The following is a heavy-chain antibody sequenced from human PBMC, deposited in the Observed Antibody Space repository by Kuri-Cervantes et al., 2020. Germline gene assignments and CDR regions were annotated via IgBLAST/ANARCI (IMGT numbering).Heavy chain of an antibody. Sequence: ASVKVSCKASGYTFTGYYMHWVRQAPGQWLEWMGWINPNSGGTNYAQKFQGWVTMTRDTSISTAYMELSRLRSDDTAVYYCARGGLEWLDLFGWFDPWGQGTLVTVSS. CDR1: GYTFTGYY. CDR3: ARGGLEWLDLFGWFDP. J-gene: IGHJ5*02. D-gene: IGHD3-3*01. CDR2: INPNSGGT. V-gene: IGHV1-2*04.